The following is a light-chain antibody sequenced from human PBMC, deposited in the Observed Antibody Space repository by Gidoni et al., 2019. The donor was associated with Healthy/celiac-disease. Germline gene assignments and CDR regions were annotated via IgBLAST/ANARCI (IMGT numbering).Light chain of an antibody. CDR3: DSYAGSRV. CDR1: SSDVGSYNL. Sequence: QSALTLPASVPGSPGQSITIPCTGTSSDVGSYNLGSWYQQHPCKAPKLMIYEGSKWPSGVSNRFSGSKSSNTASLTISGLQAEDEDDYYCDSYAGSRVFGGGTKLTVL. J-gene: IGLJ3*02. V-gene: IGLV2-23*01. CDR2: EGS.